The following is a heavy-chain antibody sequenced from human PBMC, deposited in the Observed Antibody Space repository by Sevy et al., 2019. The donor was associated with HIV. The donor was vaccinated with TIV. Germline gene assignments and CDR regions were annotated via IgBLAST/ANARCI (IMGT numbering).Heavy chain of an antibody. D-gene: IGHD6-19*01. CDR1: GGSIATSSYY. V-gene: IGHV4-39*01. CDR2: IYYSGST. J-gene: IGHJ5*02. Sequence: SETLSLTCTVSGGSIATSSYYWGWIRQPPGKGLEWIGSIYYSGSTYYNPSLKSRVTMSEDTSKNQFSLKLNSVTAADTAMYYCARHVGLDWFDPWGQGTLVTVSS. CDR3: ARHVGLDWFDP.